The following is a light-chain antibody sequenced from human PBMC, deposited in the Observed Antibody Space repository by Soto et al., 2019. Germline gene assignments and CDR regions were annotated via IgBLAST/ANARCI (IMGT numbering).Light chain of an antibody. CDR2: SNN. CDR3: AAWDDSLNGL. V-gene: IGLV1-44*01. CDR1: SSNIGSNT. J-gene: IGLJ1*01. Sequence: SVLTQPPSASGTPGQSVTISCSGSSSNIGSNTVNWYQQLPGTAPKLLIYSNNQRPSGVPDRFSGSKSGTSASLAISGLQSEDEADYYCAAWDDSLNGLFGTGTKVTVL.